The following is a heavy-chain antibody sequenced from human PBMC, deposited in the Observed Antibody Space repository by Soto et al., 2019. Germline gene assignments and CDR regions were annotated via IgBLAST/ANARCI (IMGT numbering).Heavy chain of an antibody. CDR3: ARDGEGGSDCDLGY. J-gene: IGHJ4*02. Sequence: QVQLVESGGGVVQPGRSLRLSCSVSGFTFSSHAMHWVRQAPGKGLEWVALISSDGSNKYYADSVKGRFTTSRDNSKNTMYLQMNSLTVEDTAVYYCARDGEGGSDCDLGYWGQGALVTVSS. V-gene: IGHV3-30-3*01. D-gene: IGHD1-26*01. CDR1: GFTFSSHA. CDR2: ISSDGSNK.